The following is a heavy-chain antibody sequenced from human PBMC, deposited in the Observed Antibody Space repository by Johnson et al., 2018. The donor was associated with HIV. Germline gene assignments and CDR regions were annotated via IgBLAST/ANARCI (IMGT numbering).Heavy chain of an antibody. CDR3: TRAKWDLHFHSAFDI. V-gene: IGHV3-49*03. Sequence: VQLVESGGGVVQPGRSLRLSCTGSGFTFGEYSLTWFRQAPGKGLEWVGVTRGKAAGWTVDYAAAVKGRFTISRDDSITVAYLQINSLRTEDTAIYFCTRAKWDLHFHSAFDIWGHGTMVTVSS. J-gene: IGHJ3*02. CDR2: TRGKAAGWTV. CDR1: GFTFGEYS. D-gene: IGHD1-26*01.